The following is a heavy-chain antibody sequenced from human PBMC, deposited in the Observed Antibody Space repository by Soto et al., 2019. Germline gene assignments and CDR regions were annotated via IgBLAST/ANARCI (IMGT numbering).Heavy chain of an antibody. CDR1: GGTFSSYA. Sequence: QVQLVQSGAEVKKPGSSVKVSCKASGGTFSSYAISWVRQAPGQGLEWMGGIIPIFGTANYAQKFQGRVTITADKSTSTAYMELSSLRSEDTAVYYCARAQELVRYFDWSTTGGMDVWGQGTTVTVSS. D-gene: IGHD3-9*01. V-gene: IGHV1-69*06. J-gene: IGHJ6*02. CDR2: IIPIFGTA. CDR3: ARAQELVRYFDWSTTGGMDV.